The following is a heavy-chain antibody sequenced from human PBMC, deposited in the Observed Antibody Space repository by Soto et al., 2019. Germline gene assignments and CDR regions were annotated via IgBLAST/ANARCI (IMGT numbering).Heavy chain of an antibody. J-gene: IGHJ4*01. CDR2: INPNSGGT. D-gene: IGHD3-22*01. Sequence: ASVKVSCKASGYTFTGYYIHWVRQAPGQGLEWMGWINPNSGGTNYAQKFQGRVTMTRDTSISTAYMELSRLRSDDTAVYYCARDNVRRGYYDSSGYYYGYWG. V-gene: IGHV1-2*02. CDR1: GYTFTGYY. CDR3: ARDNVRRGYYDSSGYYYGY.